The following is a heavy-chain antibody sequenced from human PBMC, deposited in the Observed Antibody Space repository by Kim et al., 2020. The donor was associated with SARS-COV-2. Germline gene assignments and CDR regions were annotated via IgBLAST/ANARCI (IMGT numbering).Heavy chain of an antibody. D-gene: IGHD5-18*01. V-gene: IGHV3-30-3*01. J-gene: IGHJ4*02. CDR3: ARDPTSRWEYSYGYTVDY. CDR2: ISYDGSNK. Sequence: GGSLRLSCAASGFTFSSYAMHWVRQAPGKGLEWVAVISYDGSNKYYADSVKGRFTISRDNSKNTLYLQMNSLRAEDTAVYYCARDPTSRWEYSYGYTVDYWGQGTLVTVSS. CDR1: GFTFSSYA.